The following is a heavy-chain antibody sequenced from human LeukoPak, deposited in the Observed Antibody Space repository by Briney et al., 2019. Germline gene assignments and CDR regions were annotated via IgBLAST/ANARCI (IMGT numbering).Heavy chain of an antibody. CDR3: ARDHSSSWYDINWFDP. CDR1: GYTFTGYY. CDR2: INPNSGGT. V-gene: IGHV1-2*02. J-gene: IGHJ5*02. D-gene: IGHD6-13*01. Sequence: AVNVSCKSSGYTFTGYYMHLVRQAPGQGVEWRGWINPNSGGTNYAQKFQGRVTMTRDTSISTAYMELSRLRSDDTALYYCARDHSSSWYDINWFDPWGPGTLVTVSS.